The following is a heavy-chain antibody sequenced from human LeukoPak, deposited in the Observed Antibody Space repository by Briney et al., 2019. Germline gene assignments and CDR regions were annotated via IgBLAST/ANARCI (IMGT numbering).Heavy chain of an antibody. CDR3: ARGGIAARPDWFDP. V-gene: IGHV4-59*01. CDR2: IYFSGST. Sequence: SETLSLTCTVSGGSISSYYWSWIRQPPGKGLEWIGYIYFSGSTNYNPSLKSRVTISVDTSKNQFSLKLSSVTAADTAVYYCARGGIAARPDWFDPWGQGTLVTVSS. D-gene: IGHD6-6*01. J-gene: IGHJ5*02. CDR1: GGSISSYY.